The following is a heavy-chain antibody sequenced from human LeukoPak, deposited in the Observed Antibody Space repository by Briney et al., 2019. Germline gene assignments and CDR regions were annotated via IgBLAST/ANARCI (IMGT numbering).Heavy chain of an antibody. Sequence: GSLRLSCAASGFTFSSYWMSWVRQAPGKGLEWVANIKQDGSEKYYVDSVKGRFTISRDNAKNSLYLQMNSLRAEDTAVYFCARGGVDYYGSGTYYLMYYFDYWGQGALVTVSS. J-gene: IGHJ4*02. CDR2: IKQDGSEK. CDR3: ARGGVDYYGSGTYYLMYYFDY. V-gene: IGHV3-7*03. CDR1: GFTFSSYW. D-gene: IGHD3-10*01.